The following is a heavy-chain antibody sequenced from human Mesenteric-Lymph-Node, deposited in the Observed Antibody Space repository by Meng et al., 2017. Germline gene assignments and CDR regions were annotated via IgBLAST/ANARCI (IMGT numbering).Heavy chain of an antibody. CDR1: GGSISSYY. J-gene: IGHJ3*02. Sequence: SETLSLTCTVSGGSISSYYWNWIRQPPGKGLEWIGYIYYSGITNYNPSLKSRVTISVDTSKSQFSLKLSSVTAADTAVYYCAREISPVAELDAFDIWGQGTMVTVSS. D-gene: IGHD1-7*01. CDR2: IYYSGIT. CDR3: AREISPVAELDAFDI. V-gene: IGHV4-59*01.